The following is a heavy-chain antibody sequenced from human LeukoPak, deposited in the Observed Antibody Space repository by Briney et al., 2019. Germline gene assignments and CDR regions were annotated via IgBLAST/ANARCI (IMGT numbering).Heavy chain of an antibody. D-gene: IGHD2-21*01. V-gene: IGHV3-23*01. CDR2: ISGSGENT. J-gene: IGHJ4*02. CDR3: AKGPHFRDPTY. Sequence: PGGSLRLSCVASGFTFSGYALSWVRQAPGKGLEWVSAISGSGENTYYADSVKGRFTISRDNSKNTLYLQMNSLRAEDTAVHYRAKGPHFRDPTYWGQGTLVTVSS. CDR1: GFTFSGYA.